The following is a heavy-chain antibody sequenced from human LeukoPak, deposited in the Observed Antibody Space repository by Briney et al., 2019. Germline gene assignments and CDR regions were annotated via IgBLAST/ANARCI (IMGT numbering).Heavy chain of an antibody. D-gene: IGHD4-23*01. J-gene: IGHJ3*02. V-gene: IGHV4-39*01. CDR2: IYYSGST. CDR3: ARHMVPYGGKPSAAFDI. Sequence: SETLSLTCTVSGGSISSDNYYWGWIRQPPGKGLEWTGSIYYSGSTYYNPSLKSRVTISVVTSKNQVSLKLSSVTAADTAVYYCARHMVPYGGKPSAAFDIWGQGTMVTVSS. CDR1: GGSISSDNYY.